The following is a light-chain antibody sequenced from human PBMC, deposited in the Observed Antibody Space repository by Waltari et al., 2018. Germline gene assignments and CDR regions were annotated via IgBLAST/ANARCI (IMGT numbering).Light chain of an antibody. CDR3: QSYDSSLFGV. J-gene: IGLJ2*01. CDR2: GNT. Sequence: QSVLTQPPSVSGAPGQRVTISCTGSSSNIGAGFDVHWYQQLPGTAPKLLIFGNTIRPAGVPDRSSVSKSGTSASLAITGLQAEDGADYYCQSYDSSLFGVFGGGTKLTVL. V-gene: IGLV1-40*01. CDR1: SSNIGAGFD.